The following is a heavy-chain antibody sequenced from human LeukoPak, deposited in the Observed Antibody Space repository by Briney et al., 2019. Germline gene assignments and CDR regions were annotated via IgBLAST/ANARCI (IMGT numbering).Heavy chain of an antibody. CDR3: ARDGYGNNYMDV. CDR2: IYSGGTT. CDR1: GFSVSSNF. D-gene: IGHD1/OR15-1a*01. J-gene: IGHJ6*03. V-gene: IGHV3-53*01. Sequence: PGGSLRLSCAASGFSVSSNFMSWVRQAPGKGLEWASVIYSGGTTYYADSVKGRFTTSRDNSKNTLSLQMNNLRAEDTAVYYCARDGYGNNYMDVWGKGTTVTVSS.